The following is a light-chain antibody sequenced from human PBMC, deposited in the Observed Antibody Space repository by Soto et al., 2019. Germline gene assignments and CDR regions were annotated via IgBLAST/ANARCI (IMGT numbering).Light chain of an antibody. J-gene: IGLJ2*01. V-gene: IGLV2-8*01. CDR2: EVS. CDR3: SSYAGSNNVV. Sequence: QSVLTQPPSASGSPGQSVTISCTGSSSDLGGYSYVSWYQQHPGKAPKLMIYEVSKRPSGVPDRFSDSKSGSTASLTVSGLQAEDEADYYCSSYAGSNNVVFGGGTKLTVL. CDR1: SSDLGGYSY.